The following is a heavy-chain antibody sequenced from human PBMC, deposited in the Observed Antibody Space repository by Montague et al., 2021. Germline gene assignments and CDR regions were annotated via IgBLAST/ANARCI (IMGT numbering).Heavy chain of an antibody. CDR3: ARDTTTDGFDI. V-gene: IGHV4-59*13. J-gene: IGHJ3*02. Sequence: SETLSLTCTVSGGSISNYFWTWIRQPPGQGLEWIGFISYSGRTNFNPSLKSRVTTSLDTSKNQFSLNLSSVTTADTAVYYCARDTTTDGFDIWGQGTMVTVSS. CDR2: ISYSGRT. CDR1: GGSISNYF. D-gene: IGHD1-1*01.